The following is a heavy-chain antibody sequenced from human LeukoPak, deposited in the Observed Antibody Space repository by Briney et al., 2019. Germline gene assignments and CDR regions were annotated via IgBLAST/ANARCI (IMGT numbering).Heavy chain of an antibody. J-gene: IGHJ4*02. CDR1: GFTFSDYY. CDR2: ISSSGSTI. CDR3: ARPLVSGDYFDY. V-gene: IGHV3-11*01. D-gene: IGHD3-9*01. Sequence: GGSLRLSCGASGFTFSDYYMSWIRQAPGKGLEWVSYISSSGSTIYYADSVKGRFTISRDNAKNSLYLQMNSLRAEDTAVYYCARPLVSGDYFDYWGQGTLVTVSS.